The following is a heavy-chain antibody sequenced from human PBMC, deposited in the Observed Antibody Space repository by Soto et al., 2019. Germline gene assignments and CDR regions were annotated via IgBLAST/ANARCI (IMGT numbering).Heavy chain of an antibody. CDR3: VTGDHLVR. CDR1: GYTFTGYY. V-gene: IGHV1-2*02. Sequence: ASVKVSCKTSGYTFTGYYLNWVRQAPGRGLEWVGWINPKTGDTNNAQKFQGRVTMTTDTSISTGYMELSGLKSGDTAVYCRVTGDHLVRWGQGTRVTVSS. J-gene: IGHJ4*02. CDR2: INPKTGDT. D-gene: IGHD6-6*01.